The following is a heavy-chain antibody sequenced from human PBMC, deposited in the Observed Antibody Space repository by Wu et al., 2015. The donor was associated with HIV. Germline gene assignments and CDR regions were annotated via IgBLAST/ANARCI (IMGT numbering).Heavy chain of an antibody. CDR2: INPATADT. J-gene: IGHJ6*03. D-gene: IGHD3-3*01. V-gene: IGHV1-18*01. Sequence: QVQMVQSGAEVKKPGASVKFSCKASGYSLTTYGISWVRQAPGQGLEWMGWINPATADTKFVQTFQGRLAMTRDTATDTVNLILASVKPNDTATYYCARDWQFQVTFGDFYMDIWGNGTTVIVS. CDR3: ARDWQFQVTFGDFYMDI. CDR1: GYSLTTYG.